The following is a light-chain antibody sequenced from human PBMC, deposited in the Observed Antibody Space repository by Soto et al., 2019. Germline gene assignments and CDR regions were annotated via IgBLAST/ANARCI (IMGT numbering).Light chain of an antibody. CDR3: QQYNNWPFT. CDR2: GAS. V-gene: IGKV3-15*01. Sequence: EIEMTHFPATLSVSPGERATLSCRASQSVSSNLAWDQQKPGQAPRLLIYGASTRATGIPARFSGSGSGTEFTLTISSLQSEDFAVYYCQQYNNWPFTFGPGTKVDV. J-gene: IGKJ3*01. CDR1: QSVSSN.